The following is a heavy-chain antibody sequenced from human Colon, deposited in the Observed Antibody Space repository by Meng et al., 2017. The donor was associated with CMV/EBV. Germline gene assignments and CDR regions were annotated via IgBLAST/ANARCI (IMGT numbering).Heavy chain of an antibody. J-gene: IGHJ1*01. D-gene: IGHD3-22*01. CDR1: GGSISRSMSY. CDR3: VRDSTYDRKGY. V-gene: IGHV4-39*06. Sequence: GQGLVKCPDTLSLTCTVSGGSISRSMSYWGWFRHIPVKVLEWSDSIYNSGSSLYNPSLKSRVTGLMDTSSNQFLLKLSSVSAPDTGVYYFVRDSTYDRKGYWGQGSLVTVSS. CDR2: IYNSGSS.